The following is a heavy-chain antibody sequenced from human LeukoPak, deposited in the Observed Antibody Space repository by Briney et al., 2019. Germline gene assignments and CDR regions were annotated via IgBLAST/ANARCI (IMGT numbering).Heavy chain of an antibody. CDR2: IYHSGST. D-gene: IGHD4-23*01. CDR3: ARVSYGGNNPFDY. CDR1: GGSISGSNW. V-gene: IGHV4-4*02. J-gene: IGHJ4*02. Sequence: PSGTLSLTCAVSGGSISGSNWWSWVRQPPGKGLEWIVDIYHSGSTSYNPSLKSRVPISVDKSKNQFSLKLSSVTAADTAVYYCARVSYGGNNPFDYWGQGTLVTVSS.